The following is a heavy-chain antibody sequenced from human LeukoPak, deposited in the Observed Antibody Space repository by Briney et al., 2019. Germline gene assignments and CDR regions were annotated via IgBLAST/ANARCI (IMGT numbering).Heavy chain of an antibody. D-gene: IGHD2-2*01. CDR2: IIPIFGTA. Sequence: ASVKVSCKASGGTFSSYAISWVRQAPGQGLEWMGGIIPIFGTANYAQKFQGRVTITTDESTSTAYMELSSLRSEDTAVYYCARDLRYRDIVVVPAASGWWFDPWGQGTLVTVSS. CDR3: ARDLRYRDIVVVPAASGWWFDP. CDR1: GGTFSSYA. J-gene: IGHJ5*02. V-gene: IGHV1-69*05.